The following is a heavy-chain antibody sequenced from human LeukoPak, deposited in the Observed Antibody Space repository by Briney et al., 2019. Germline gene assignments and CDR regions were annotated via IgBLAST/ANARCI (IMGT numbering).Heavy chain of an antibody. CDR2: VNPNSGDT. CDR3: ARGRAGGFDL. J-gene: IGHJ5*02. Sequence: ASVKVSCKASGYSSSDYFIYWVRQAPGQGLEWMGRVNPNSGDTNYVQKFQGRVTMTRDTSISTVYMEVTSLRSDDTAMYYCARGRAGGFDLWGQGTLVTVSS. CDR1: GYSSSDYF. V-gene: IGHV1-2*06. D-gene: IGHD3-10*01.